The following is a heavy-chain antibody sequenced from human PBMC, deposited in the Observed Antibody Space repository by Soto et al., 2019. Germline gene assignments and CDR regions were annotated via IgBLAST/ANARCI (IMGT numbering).Heavy chain of an antibody. CDR3: AKGAHYYGSGSYSYYYYYGMDV. V-gene: IGHV3-30*18. Sequence: PGGSLRLSCAASGFTFSSYGMHWVGQAPGKGLEWVAVISYDGSNKYYADSVKGRFTISRDNSKNTLYLQMNSLRAEDTAVYYCAKGAHYYGSGSYSYYYYYGMDVWGQGTTVTVSS. CDR2: ISYDGSNK. D-gene: IGHD3-10*01. J-gene: IGHJ6*02. CDR1: GFTFSSYG.